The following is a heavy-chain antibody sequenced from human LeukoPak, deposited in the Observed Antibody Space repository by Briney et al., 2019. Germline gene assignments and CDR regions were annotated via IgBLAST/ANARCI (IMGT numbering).Heavy chain of an antibody. Sequence: PGGSLRLSCAASGFTFSSYAMHWGRQAPGKGLEWVAVISYDGSNKYYADSVKGRVTISRDNSKNTLYLQMNSLRAEDTAVYYCARDNGITMIRGYFDYWGQGTLVTVSS. D-gene: IGHD3-22*01. J-gene: IGHJ4*02. V-gene: IGHV3-30*04. CDR3: ARDNGITMIRGYFDY. CDR1: GFTFSSYA. CDR2: ISYDGSNK.